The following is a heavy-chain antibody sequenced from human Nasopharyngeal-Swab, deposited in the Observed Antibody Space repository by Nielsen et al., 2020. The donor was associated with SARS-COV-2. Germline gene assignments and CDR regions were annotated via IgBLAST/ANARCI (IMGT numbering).Heavy chain of an antibody. J-gene: IGHJ6*03. D-gene: IGHD3-10*01. CDR3: ARVGVEWFGELIAGDYYYYMDV. CDR1: GGSISSSS. CDR2: ISGSSSYK. V-gene: IGHV3-21*01. Sequence: ETLSLTCTVSGGSISSSSYYWGWIRQAPGKGLEWVSSISGSSSYKYYADSMKGRFTISRDNAENSLYLQMNSLRAEDTAIYYCARVGVEWFGELIAGDYYYYMDVWGKGTTVTVSS.